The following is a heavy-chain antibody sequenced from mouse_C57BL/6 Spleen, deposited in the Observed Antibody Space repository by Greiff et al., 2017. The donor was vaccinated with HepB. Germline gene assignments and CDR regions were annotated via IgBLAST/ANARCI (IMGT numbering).Heavy chain of an antibody. CDR3: ARHIRYGRSPAWFAY. CDR1: GYTFTSYW. Sequence: VQLQQPGAELVKPGASVKMSCKASGYTFTSYWITWVKQRPGQGLEWIGDIYPGSGSTNYNEKFKSKATLTVDTSSSTAYMQLSSLTSEDSAVYYCARHIRYGRSPAWFAYWGKGTLVTVSA. D-gene: IGHD1-1*01. J-gene: IGHJ3*01. CDR2: IYPGSGST. V-gene: IGHV1-55*01.